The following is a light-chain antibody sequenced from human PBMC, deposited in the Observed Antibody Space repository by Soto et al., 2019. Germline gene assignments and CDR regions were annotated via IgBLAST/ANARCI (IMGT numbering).Light chain of an antibody. CDR2: FGS. CDR1: QTLLHNNGNNY. CDR3: MQALQTPWT. Sequence: DIVMTQSPLSLPVTPGEPASISCRSSQTLLHNNGNNYLDWYLQKPGQSPQLLIYFGSNRASGGPDRFSGSGSGTDFTLKISRVEAEDVGVYYCMQALQTPWTFGQGTKVEIK. V-gene: IGKV2-28*01. J-gene: IGKJ1*01.